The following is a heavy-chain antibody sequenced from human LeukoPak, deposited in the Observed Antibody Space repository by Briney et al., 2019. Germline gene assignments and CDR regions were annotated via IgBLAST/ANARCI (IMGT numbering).Heavy chain of an antibody. J-gene: IGHJ4*02. Sequence: GGSLRLSCAASGFTFSDHYMNWVRQAPGKGLEWIGRIRNKVDSHTTEFSASMKGRFTIARDDSTNSVYLQMNSLKTEDTAVYYCVAMLRGVGYWGQGTLVTVSS. V-gene: IGHV3-72*01. CDR3: VAMLRGVGY. CDR2: IRNKVDSHTT. D-gene: IGHD3-10*01. CDR1: GFTFSDHY.